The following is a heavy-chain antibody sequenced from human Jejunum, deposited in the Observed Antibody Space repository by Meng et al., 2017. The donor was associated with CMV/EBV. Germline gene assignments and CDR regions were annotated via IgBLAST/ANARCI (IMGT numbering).Heavy chain of an antibody. V-gene: IGHV4-59*01. J-gene: IGHJ4*02. D-gene: IGHD6-13*01. CDR2: VYYAGGST. CDR1: ISSYF. CDR3: ARVPAELGSSSSSYYFDS. Sequence: ISSYFWTWIRQPPGNGLEWLGYVYYAGGSTNYNPSLKSRVTISVDSPENQFSLKLTSVTAADTAVYYCARVPAELGSSSSSYYFDSWGQGTLVTVSS.